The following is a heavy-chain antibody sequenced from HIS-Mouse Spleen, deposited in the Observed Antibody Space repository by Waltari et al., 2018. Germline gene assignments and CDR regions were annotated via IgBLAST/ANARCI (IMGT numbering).Heavy chain of an antibody. CDR1: GGSFSGYY. D-gene: IGHD6-13*01. V-gene: IGHV4-34*01. Sequence: QVQLQQWGAGLLKPSETLSLTCAVYGGSFSGYYWSWIRQPPGKGLEWIGEINHSGSTNDNPSLKIRVTISVDTSKNQFSLKLSSVTAADTAVYYCARGAAAGDDAFDIWGQGTMVTVSS. J-gene: IGHJ3*02. CDR3: ARGAAAGDDAFDI. CDR2: INHSGST.